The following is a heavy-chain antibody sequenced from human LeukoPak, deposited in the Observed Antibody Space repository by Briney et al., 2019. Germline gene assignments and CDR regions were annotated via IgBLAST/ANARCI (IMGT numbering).Heavy chain of an antibody. CDR3: ARGMVRGAFDY. D-gene: IGHD3-10*01. V-gene: IGHV1-18*04. Sequence: ASVKVSCKASGYTFTGYYMHWVRQAPGQGLEWMGWINPHTGDTNYAQKLQGRVTMTTDTSTSTAYMELRSLRSDDTAVYYCARGMVRGAFDYWGQGTLVTVSS. CDR2: INPHTGDT. CDR1: GYTFTGYY. J-gene: IGHJ4*02.